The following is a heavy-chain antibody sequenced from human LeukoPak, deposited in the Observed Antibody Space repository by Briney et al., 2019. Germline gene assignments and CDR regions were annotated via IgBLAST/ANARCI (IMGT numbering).Heavy chain of an antibody. CDR2: ISAYNGNT. CDR1: GYTFTSYG. CDR3: ARVGAIFGVVILPGAFDI. Sequence: ASVKVSCKASGYTFTSYGISWVRQAPGQGPEWMGWISAYNGNTNYAQKLQGRVTMTTDTSTSTAYMELRSLRSDDTAVYYCARVGAIFGVVILPGAFDIWSQGTMVTVSS. V-gene: IGHV1-18*01. D-gene: IGHD3-3*01. J-gene: IGHJ3*02.